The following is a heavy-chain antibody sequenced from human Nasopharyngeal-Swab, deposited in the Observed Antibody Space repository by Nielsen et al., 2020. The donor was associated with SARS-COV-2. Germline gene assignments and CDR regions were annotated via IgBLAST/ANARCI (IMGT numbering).Heavy chain of an antibody. CDR1: GYLLSELS. Sequence: ASVKVSCKVYGYLLSELSMHWVRRAPGKGLEWMGGFDPEDGQTIYAQNFQGRVAMTEDTSTDTAYMELSSLRSDDTAVYYCATSAASSQRGHYYYYYMDVWGKGATVTVSS. CDR3: ATSAASSQRGHYYYYYMDV. J-gene: IGHJ6*03. CDR2: FDPEDGQT. V-gene: IGHV1-24*01.